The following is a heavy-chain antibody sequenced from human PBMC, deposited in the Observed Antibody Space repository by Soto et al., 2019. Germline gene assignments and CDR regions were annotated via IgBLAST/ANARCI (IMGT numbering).Heavy chain of an antibody. CDR3: ARGYSYGHAFDI. J-gene: IGHJ3*02. CDR2: IIPIFGTA. V-gene: IGHV1-69*13. CDR1: GGTFSSYA. Sequence: SVKVTCKDSGGTFSSYAISWVRKAPGQGLEWMGGIIPIFGTANYAQKFQGRVTITADESTSTAYMELSSLRSEDTAVYYCARGYSYGHAFDIWGQGTMVTVSS. D-gene: IGHD5-18*01.